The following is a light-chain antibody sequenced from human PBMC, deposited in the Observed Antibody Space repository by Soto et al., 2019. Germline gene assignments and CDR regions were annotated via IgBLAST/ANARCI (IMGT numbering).Light chain of an antibody. J-gene: IGKJ4*01. V-gene: IGKV3-20*01. CDR2: GAS. CDR3: QQYGSSPRLT. Sequence: ILLTQSPGTLSLSPGESATLSCRASQSVSSNLAWYQQKPGQAPRLLIYGASSRATGIPDRFSGSGSGTDFTLTISRLEPEDFAVYYCQQYGSSPRLTFGGGTKVDIK. CDR1: QSVSSN.